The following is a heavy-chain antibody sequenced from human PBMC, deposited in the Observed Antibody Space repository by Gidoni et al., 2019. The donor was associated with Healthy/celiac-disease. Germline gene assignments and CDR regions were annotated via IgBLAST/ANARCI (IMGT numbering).Heavy chain of an antibody. V-gene: IGHV3-48*04. D-gene: IGHD3-22*01. CDR3: ARVASSYYYDSSGYYYFDY. Sequence: EVQLVESGGGLVQPGGSLRLSCAASGFTFSSYSMNWVRQAPGKGLSWVSYISSSSSTIYYADSVKGRFTISRDNAKNSLYLQMNSLRAEDTAVYYCARVASSYYYDSSGYYYFDYWGQGTLVTVSS. CDR1: GFTFSSYS. CDR2: ISSSSSTI. J-gene: IGHJ4*02.